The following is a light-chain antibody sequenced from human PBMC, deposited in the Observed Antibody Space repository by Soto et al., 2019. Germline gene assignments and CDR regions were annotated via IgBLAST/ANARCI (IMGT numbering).Light chain of an antibody. J-gene: IGKJ1*01. CDR3: QQGYTTRWT. CDR2: ATS. Sequence: DIQMTQSPTSLSASVGDRVTITCRASQNLRSYLNWYQQIPGKAPNLLIYATSILQTGVPSRFSGSGTGTDFTLTINGLQPEDFATYYCQQGYTTRWTFGQGTKVEIK. CDR1: QNLRSY. V-gene: IGKV1-39*01.